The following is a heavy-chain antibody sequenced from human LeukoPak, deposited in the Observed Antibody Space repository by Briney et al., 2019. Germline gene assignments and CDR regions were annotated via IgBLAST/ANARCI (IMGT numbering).Heavy chain of an antibody. D-gene: IGHD2-2*02. Sequence: SESLSLTCIVSGGSISSSSDYWGWIRQPPGKGLEWIGNVYYSGTTYYNPSLKSRVTISVDTSKNQFSLKLSFVTAADTAVYYCARRSLVPAAIRNDYWGQGTLVTVSS. CDR1: GGSISSSSDY. J-gene: IGHJ4*02. CDR3: ARRSLVPAAIRNDY. CDR2: VYYSGTT. V-gene: IGHV4-39*07.